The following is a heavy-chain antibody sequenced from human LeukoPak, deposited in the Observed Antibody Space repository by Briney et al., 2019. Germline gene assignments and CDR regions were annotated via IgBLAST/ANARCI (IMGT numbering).Heavy chain of an antibody. Sequence: SETLSLTCTVSGGSISTGGYYWSCIRQHPGRGLEWIGYIDYSGSTYYNPSLKSRVTIPVDTSKNQLSLKLSSVTSADTAVYHSVREKPYGSASYIDYWGQGTLVTVSS. CDR1: GGSISTGGYY. V-gene: IGHV4-31*02. J-gene: IGHJ4*02. CDR3: VREKPYGSASYIDY. D-gene: IGHD3-10*01. CDR2: IDYSGST.